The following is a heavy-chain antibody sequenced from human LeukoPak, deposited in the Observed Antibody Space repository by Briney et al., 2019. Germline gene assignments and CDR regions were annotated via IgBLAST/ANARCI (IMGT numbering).Heavy chain of an antibody. Sequence: PSETLSLTCIVSGGSIRSRNYYGGWIRQSPGKGLECIGSIYSRGSTYYKPSLKSRVIVSSDMSKNQFSLMLNSVTAADTAVYYCARDKGQYGSGSRGFTWFDPWGQGTLVTVSS. CDR3: ARDKGQYGSGSRGFTWFDP. D-gene: IGHD3-10*01. J-gene: IGHJ5*02. V-gene: IGHV4-39*07. CDR2: IYSRGST. CDR1: GGSIRSRNYY.